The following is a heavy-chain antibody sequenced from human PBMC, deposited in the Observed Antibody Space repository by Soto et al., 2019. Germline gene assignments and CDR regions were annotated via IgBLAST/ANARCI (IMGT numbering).Heavy chain of an antibody. Sequence: GGSLRLSCAASGFTFSSYAMSWVRQAPGKGLEWVSAISGSGGSTYYADSVKGRFTISRDNSKNTLYLQMNSLRAEDTAVYYCAKDLGQQLAYYYSYYGMDVWGQGTTVTVSS. CDR1: GFTFSSYA. V-gene: IGHV3-23*01. CDR3: AKDLGQQLAYYYSYYGMDV. J-gene: IGHJ6*02. D-gene: IGHD6-13*01. CDR2: ISGSGGST.